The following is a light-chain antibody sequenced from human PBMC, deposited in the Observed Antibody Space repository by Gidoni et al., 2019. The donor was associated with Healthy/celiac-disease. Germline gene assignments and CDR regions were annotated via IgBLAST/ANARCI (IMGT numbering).Light chain of an antibody. J-gene: IGLJ2*01. Sequence: QSALPQPPSVSGAPGQSVPISCTGSSPNIGAGYDVHWYQQLPGTAPKLLIYGNSNRPSGVPDRFSGSKSGTSASLAITGLQAEDEADYYCQSYDSSLSGVVFGGGTKLTVL. CDR1: SPNIGAGYD. CDR3: QSYDSSLSGVV. CDR2: GNS. V-gene: IGLV1-40*01.